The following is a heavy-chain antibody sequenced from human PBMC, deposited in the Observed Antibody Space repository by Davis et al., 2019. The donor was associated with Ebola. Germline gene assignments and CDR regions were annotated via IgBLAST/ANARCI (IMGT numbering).Heavy chain of an antibody. CDR3: ARGRVAVLVPAADNYHYYMDV. J-gene: IGHJ6*03. CDR1: GGSFSGYY. D-gene: IGHD2-2*01. CDR2: INHSGST. V-gene: IGHV4-34*01. Sequence: MPSETLSLTCAVSGGSFSGYYWNWIRQPPGKGLEWIGEINHSGSTNYNPSLKSRVTISADTSKNQFSLKLSSVTAADTAMYYCARGRVAVLVPAADNYHYYMDVWGKGTTVTVSS.